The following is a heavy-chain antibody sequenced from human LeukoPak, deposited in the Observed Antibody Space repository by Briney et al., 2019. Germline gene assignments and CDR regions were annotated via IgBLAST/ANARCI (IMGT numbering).Heavy chain of an antibody. CDR1: GFIFRTSA. V-gene: IGHV3-30-3*01. CDR2: LSFDGSNE. CDR3: ARGSGYHLVS. Sequence: GESLRLSCVDSGFIFRTSAMHWVRQAPGKGLEWVAVLSFDGSNENYAGSVRGRFTISRDNSKNTLYLQMNSLKIEDTAIYYCARGSGYHLVSWGQGTLVTVSS. J-gene: IGHJ5*02. D-gene: IGHD5-12*01.